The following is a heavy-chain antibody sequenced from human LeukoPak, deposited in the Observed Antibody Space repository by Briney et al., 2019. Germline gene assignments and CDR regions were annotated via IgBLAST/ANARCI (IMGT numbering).Heavy chain of an antibody. J-gene: IGHJ4*02. CDR2: IYYSGST. Sequence: SETLSLTCTVSGGSISSYYWSWIRQPPGKGLEWIGYIYYSGSTNYNPSLKSRVTISVDTSKNQFSLKLSSVTAADTAVYYCARAAGYSSSWYSRYYFDYWGQGTLVTVSS. CDR1: GGSISSYY. V-gene: IGHV4-59*01. D-gene: IGHD6-13*01. CDR3: ARAAGYSSSWYSRYYFDY.